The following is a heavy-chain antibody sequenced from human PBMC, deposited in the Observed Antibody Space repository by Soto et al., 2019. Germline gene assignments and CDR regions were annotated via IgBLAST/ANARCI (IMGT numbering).Heavy chain of an antibody. CDR3: AKDARVTNRIVSGSYRNYYYYGMDV. Sequence: GGSLRLSCAASGFTFSSYGMHWVRQAPGKGLEWVAVISYDGSNKYYADSVKGRFTISRDNSKNTLYLQMNSLRAEDTAVYYCAKDARVTNRIVSGSYRNYYYYGMDVWGQGTTVTVSS. CDR1: GFTFSSYG. V-gene: IGHV3-30*18. CDR2: ISYDGSNK. D-gene: IGHD1-26*01. J-gene: IGHJ6*02.